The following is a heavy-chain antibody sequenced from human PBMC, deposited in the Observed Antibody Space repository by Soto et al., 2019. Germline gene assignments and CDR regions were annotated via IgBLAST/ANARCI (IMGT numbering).Heavy chain of an antibody. CDR2: IYYSGST. D-gene: IGHD6-13*01. V-gene: IGHV4-59*01. J-gene: IGHJ5*02. CDR1: GGSISSYY. CDR3: ARDKLGSSWVDP. Sequence: SETLSLTCTVSGGSISSYYCSWTRQPPGKGLEWIGYIYYSGSTNYNPSLKSRVTISVDASKNQFSLKLSSVTAADTAVYYCARDKLGSSWVDPRGQGTLVTVSS.